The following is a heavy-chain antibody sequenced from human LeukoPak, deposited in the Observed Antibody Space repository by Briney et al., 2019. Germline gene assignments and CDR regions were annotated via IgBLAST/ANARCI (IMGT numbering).Heavy chain of an antibody. CDR1: GGSVSSGNSY. V-gene: IGHV4-31*03. Sequence: PSENLSLTCSVSGGSVSSGNSYWTWIRQLPGEGLEWIGDISYLGSTYDKPSLNRRVTISADRSKSQFSLELRSVTGADTAVYYCARCDIVYYYENSAMFPRGYFDDWGRGTLVTVSS. CDR2: ISYLGST. CDR3: ARCDIVYYYENSAMFPRGYFDD. J-gene: IGHJ4*02. D-gene: IGHD5/OR15-5a*01.